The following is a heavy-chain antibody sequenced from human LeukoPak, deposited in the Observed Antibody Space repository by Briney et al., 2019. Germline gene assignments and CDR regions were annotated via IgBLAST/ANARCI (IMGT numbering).Heavy chain of an antibody. CDR2: IYSSGST. J-gene: IGHJ4*02. CDR1: GGSISGYY. CDR3: ARALGSNWYASDY. V-gene: IGHV4-59*01. D-gene: IGHD6-13*01. Sequence: PSETLSLTCTVSGGSISGYYWSWIRQPPGKGLEWIGYIYSSGSTNYNPSLKSRVTISLDTSKNQFSLKLSSVAAADTAVYYFARALGSNWYASDYWGQGPLVTVSS.